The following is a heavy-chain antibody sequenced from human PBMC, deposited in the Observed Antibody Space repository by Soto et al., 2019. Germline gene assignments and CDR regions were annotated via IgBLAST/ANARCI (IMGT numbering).Heavy chain of an antibody. CDR1: GFTFTSYW. Sequence: GGSLRLSCAASGFTFTSYWIGWVRQMPGKGLEWMGIIYPGDSDTRYSPSFQGQVTISADKSISTAYLQWSSLKASDTAMYYCARWVVVVPAAMRNDYGDYVLGYYFDYWGQGTLVTVSS. CDR3: ARWVVVVPAAMRNDYGDYVLGYYFDY. J-gene: IGHJ4*02. CDR2: IYPGDSDT. D-gene: IGHD2-2*01. V-gene: IGHV5-51*01.